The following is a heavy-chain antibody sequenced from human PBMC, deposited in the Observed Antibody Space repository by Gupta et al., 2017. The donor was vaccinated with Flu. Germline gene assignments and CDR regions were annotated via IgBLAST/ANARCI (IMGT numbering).Heavy chain of an antibody. V-gene: IGHV1-8*01. J-gene: IGHJ4*02. Sequence: WVRQATGQGLEWMGWMNPNSGNTGYAQKFQGRVTMTRNTSISTAYMELSSLRSEDTAVYYCTIGLRLGGSGYWGQGTLVTVSS. CDR3: TIGLRLGGSGY. CDR2: MNPNSGNT. D-gene: IGHD5-12*01.